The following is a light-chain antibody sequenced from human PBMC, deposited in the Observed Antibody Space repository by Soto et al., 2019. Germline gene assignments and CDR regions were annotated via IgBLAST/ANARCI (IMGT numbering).Light chain of an antibody. J-gene: IGKJ4*01. Sequence: EIVLTQSPATLSLSPGARSTLSCRASQSVSSLLAWYQQKSGQPPRLLVSDASKRATGVPARFSGSGSGTDFTLISSSLEPEDFAIYYCQQRSNWPLTFGAGTKVDIK. V-gene: IGKV3-11*01. CDR2: DAS. CDR1: QSVSSL. CDR3: QQRSNWPLT.